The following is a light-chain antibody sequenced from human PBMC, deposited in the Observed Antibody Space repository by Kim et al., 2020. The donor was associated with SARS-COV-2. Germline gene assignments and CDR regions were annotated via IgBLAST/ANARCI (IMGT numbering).Light chain of an antibody. J-gene: IGKJ4*01. CDR3: QQYNRSPGLT. V-gene: IGKV1-5*03. CDR2: EAS. Sequence: DIQMTQSPSTLSVSVGDRVTITCRASQSTGTWLAWYQQKPGKAPRLLIYEASNLDSGVPSRFSGSGSGTEFTLTISSLQTDDFATYYCQQYNRSPGLTFGGGTKVDIK. CDR1: QSTGTW.